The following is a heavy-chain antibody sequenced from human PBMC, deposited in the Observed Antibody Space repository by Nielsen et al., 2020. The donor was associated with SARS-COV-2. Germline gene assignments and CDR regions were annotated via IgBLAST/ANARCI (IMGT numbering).Heavy chain of an antibody. V-gene: IGHV4-34*01. CDR1: GGSFSGYY. CDR3: ARDIAPYYYGMDV. D-gene: IGHD3-16*02. Sequence: SETLSLTCAVYGGSFSGYYWSWIRQPPGKGLEWIGEINHSGSTNYNPSLKSRVTISIDTSKNQLSLKLSSVTAADTAVYYCARDIAPYYYGMDVWGQGTTVTVSS. CDR2: INHSGST. J-gene: IGHJ6*02.